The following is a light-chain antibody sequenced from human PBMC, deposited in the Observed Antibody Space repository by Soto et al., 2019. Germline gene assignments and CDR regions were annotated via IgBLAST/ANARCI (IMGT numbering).Light chain of an antibody. V-gene: IGKV3-15*01. J-gene: IGKJ4*01. CDR3: QQYNNWTLT. Sequence: EIVMTQSPATLSVSPGESATLSCRASQSVSNNFAWYQQKPGQAPRLLIYGASARATGIPARFSGSGSGTEFTLTISSRQSEDFAVYYCQQYNNWTLTFGGGTKVEIK. CDR2: GAS. CDR1: QSVSNN.